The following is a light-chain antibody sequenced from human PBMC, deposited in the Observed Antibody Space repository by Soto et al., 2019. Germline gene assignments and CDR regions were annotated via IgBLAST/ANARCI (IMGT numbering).Light chain of an antibody. CDR1: QTISGY. V-gene: IGKV1-39*01. Sequence: DIQMTQSPSSLSASVGDRVTITCRASQTISGYLHWYQQKPGKAPKLLIHDTSSLQSGVPARFSGSGSGTDFTLTIRSLQPEDCAIYYCQQCFSSPFTFGPGTKVDIK. CDR2: DTS. CDR3: QQCFSSPFT. J-gene: IGKJ3*01.